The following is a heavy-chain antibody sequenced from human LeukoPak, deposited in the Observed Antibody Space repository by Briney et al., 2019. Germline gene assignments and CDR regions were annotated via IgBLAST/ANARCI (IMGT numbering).Heavy chain of an antibody. V-gene: IGHV3-11*04. D-gene: IGHD7-27*01. CDR2: ISSSGSTI. CDR3: ARALGRGTPNWFDP. J-gene: IGHJ5*02. Sequence: AGGSLRLSCAASGFTFSDYYMSWIRQAPGKGLEWVSYISSSGSTIYYADSVKGRFTISRDNSKNTLYLQMNSLRAEDTAVYYCARALGRGTPNWFDPWGQGTLVTVSS. CDR1: GFTFSDYY.